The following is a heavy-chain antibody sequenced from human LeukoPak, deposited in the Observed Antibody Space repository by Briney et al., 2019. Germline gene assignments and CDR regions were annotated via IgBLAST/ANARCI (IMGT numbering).Heavy chain of an antibody. V-gene: IGHV1-18*01. CDR3: ARAVRGSEDV. D-gene: IGHD3-10*01. CDR2: ISAYNGNT. CDR1: GGTFSSYA. Sequence: ASVKVSCKASGGTFSSYAISWVRQAPGQGLEWMGWISAYNGNTNYAQKLQGRVTMTTDTSTSTAYMELRSLRSDDTAVYYCARAVRGSEDVWGQGTTVTVSS. J-gene: IGHJ6*02.